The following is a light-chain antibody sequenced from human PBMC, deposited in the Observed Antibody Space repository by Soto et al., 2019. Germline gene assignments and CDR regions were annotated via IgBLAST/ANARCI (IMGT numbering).Light chain of an antibody. Sequence: DIQMTQSPSTLSASVDSVTVTCRASQSVSTWLAWYQQKPGKAPKLLISDASSFESGVPSRFSGSGSGTEFTLTSSSLQPDDFATYDCQQYHTWTFGQGTNVEMK. J-gene: IGKJ1*01. V-gene: IGKV1-5*01. CDR2: DAS. CDR3: QQYHTWT. CDR1: QSVSTW.